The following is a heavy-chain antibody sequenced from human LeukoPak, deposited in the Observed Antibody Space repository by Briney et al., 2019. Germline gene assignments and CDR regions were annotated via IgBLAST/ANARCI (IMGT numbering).Heavy chain of an antibody. V-gene: IGHV1-18*04. D-gene: IGHD5-18*01. CDR3: ARERYSYVSDAFDI. CDR2: ISAYNGNT. Sequence: ASVKASCKASGYTFNNYYIHWVRQAPGQGLEWMGWISAYNGNTNYAQKLQGRATMTTDTSTSTAYMELRSLRSDDTAVYYCARERYSYVSDAFDIWGQGTMVTVSS. J-gene: IGHJ3*02. CDR1: GYTFNNYY.